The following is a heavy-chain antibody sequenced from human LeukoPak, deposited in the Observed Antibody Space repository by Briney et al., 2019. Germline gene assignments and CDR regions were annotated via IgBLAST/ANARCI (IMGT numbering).Heavy chain of an antibody. CDR2: IFYSGST. V-gene: IGHV4-39*01. Sequence: KPSETLSLTRTVSGDSISTSTYYWGWIRQPPGKGLEWIGSIFYSGSTYYNPSLKSRVTISVDTSRNQFSLRLSSVTAADTAAYYCARQQSNWASGPGMDVWGQGTTVTVSS. CDR1: GDSISTSTYY. J-gene: IGHJ6*02. CDR3: ARQQSNWASGPGMDV. D-gene: IGHD7-27*01.